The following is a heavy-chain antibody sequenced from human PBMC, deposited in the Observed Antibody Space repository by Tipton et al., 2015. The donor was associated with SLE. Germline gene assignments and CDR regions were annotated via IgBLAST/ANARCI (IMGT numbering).Heavy chain of an antibody. CDR1: GGSIGSFY. V-gene: IGHV4-59*12. J-gene: IGHJ1*01. Sequence: TLSLTCTVSGGSIGSFYWSWIRRPPGMRLEWIAFICYSGFSNYNPSLKSRVTVSLDTSKKQFSLNLSSVTAADTAVYYCARDWGYGGGEYFQYWGQGTLVTVSS. CDR2: ICYSGFS. D-gene: IGHD4-23*01. CDR3: ARDWGYGGGEYFQY.